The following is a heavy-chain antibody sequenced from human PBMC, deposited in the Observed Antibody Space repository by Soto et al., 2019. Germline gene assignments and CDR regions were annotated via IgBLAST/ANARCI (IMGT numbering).Heavy chain of an antibody. CDR3: ARECGVVILSNWFDY. CDR1: GFTFSSYW. Sequence: EVQLVESGGGLVQPGGSLRLSCAASGFTFSSYWMSWVRQAPGKGLEWVANIKQEGSEKYYVDTVKGRFTIPRDNAKNSLYLKMNSLRDEETAVYYCARECGVVILSNWFDYLGQGTLVTVS. D-gene: IGHD3-22*01. J-gene: IGHJ5*01. V-gene: IGHV3-7*01. CDR2: IKQEGSEK.